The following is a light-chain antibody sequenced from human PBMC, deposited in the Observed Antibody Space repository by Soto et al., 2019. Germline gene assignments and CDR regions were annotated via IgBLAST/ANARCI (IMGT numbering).Light chain of an antibody. CDR3: QQRSNWPPRT. J-gene: IGKJ1*01. Sequence: EIVLTQSPPTLSLSPGERATLSCRASQSVSSYLAWYQQKPGQAPRLLIYDASNRATGIPARFSGSGSGTDFALTITSLEPEDFAVYYCQQRSNWPPRTFGQGTKVEIK. V-gene: IGKV3-11*01. CDR2: DAS. CDR1: QSVSSY.